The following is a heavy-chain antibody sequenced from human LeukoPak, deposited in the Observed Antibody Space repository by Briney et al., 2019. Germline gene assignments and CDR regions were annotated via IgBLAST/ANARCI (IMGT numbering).Heavy chain of an antibody. CDR2: INPNSGGT. V-gene: IGHV1-2*02. D-gene: IGHD6-13*01. Sequence: GVSVKVSCKASGYTFTGYYMRWVRQAPGQGLEWMGWINPNSGGTNYAQKFQGRVTMTRDTSISTAYMELSRLRSDDTAVYYCARERDSSTLKNWFDPWGQGTLVTVSS. J-gene: IGHJ5*02. CDR1: GYTFTGYY. CDR3: ARERDSSTLKNWFDP.